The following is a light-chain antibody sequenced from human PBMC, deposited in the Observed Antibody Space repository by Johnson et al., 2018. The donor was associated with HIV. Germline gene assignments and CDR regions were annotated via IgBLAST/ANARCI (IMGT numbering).Light chain of an antibody. Sequence: QSVLTQPPSVSAAPGQKVTISCSGSSSNIGRNYVSWYQQLPGTAPKLLIFDNNKRPSGIPDRFSASQSGTSATLGITGLQTGDEADYYCGTWDSSLSAYVVGTGTKVTVL. J-gene: IGLJ1*01. CDR3: GTWDSSLSAYV. CDR1: SSNIGRNY. CDR2: DNN. V-gene: IGLV1-51*01.